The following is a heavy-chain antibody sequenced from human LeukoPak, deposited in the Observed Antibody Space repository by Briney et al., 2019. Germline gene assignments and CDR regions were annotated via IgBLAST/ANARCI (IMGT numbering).Heavy chain of an antibody. CDR3: AKDGHVTPPVVVVAATSPNYYFDY. J-gene: IGHJ4*02. Sequence: GGSLRLSCAASGFTFSSYGMHWVRQAPGKGLEWVAVISYDGSNKYYADSVKGRFTISRDNSKNTLYLQMNSLRAEDTAVYYCAKDGHVTPPVVVVAATSPNYYFDYWGQGTLVTVSS. V-gene: IGHV3-30*18. CDR2: ISYDGSNK. D-gene: IGHD2-15*01. CDR1: GFTFSSYG.